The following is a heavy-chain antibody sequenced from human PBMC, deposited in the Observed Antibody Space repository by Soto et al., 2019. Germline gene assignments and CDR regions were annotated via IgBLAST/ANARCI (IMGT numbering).Heavy chain of an antibody. D-gene: IGHD2-15*01. V-gene: IGHV4-31*03. CDR3: ARDSRYCSGGSCYLGSYNWFDP. CDR1: GGSISSGGYY. Sequence: QVQLQESGPGLVKPSQTLSLTCTVSGGSISSGGYYWSWIRQHPGKGLEWIGYIYYSGCTYYNPSLKSRVTISVDTSKNQFSLKLSSVTAADTAVYYCARDSRYCSGGSCYLGSYNWFDPWGQGTLVTVSS. CDR2: IYYSGCT. J-gene: IGHJ5*02.